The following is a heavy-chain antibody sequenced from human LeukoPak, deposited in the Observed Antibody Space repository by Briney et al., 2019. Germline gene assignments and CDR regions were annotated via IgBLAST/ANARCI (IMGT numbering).Heavy chain of an antibody. V-gene: IGHV7-4-1*02. Sequence: ASVKVSCKASGYTFTSYGIHWVRQAPGQGLEWMGWINTNTGNPTYAQGFTGRFVFSLDTSVSTAYLQISSLKAEDTAVYYCARASGRPGYYYYMDVWGKGTTVTVSS. CDR1: GYTFTSYG. D-gene: IGHD1-14*01. CDR2: INTNTGNP. J-gene: IGHJ6*03. CDR3: ARASGRPGYYYYMDV.